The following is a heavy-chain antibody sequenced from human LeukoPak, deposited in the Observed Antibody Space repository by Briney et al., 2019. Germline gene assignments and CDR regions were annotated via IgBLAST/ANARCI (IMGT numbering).Heavy chain of an antibody. D-gene: IGHD2-2*01. J-gene: IGHJ6*02. Sequence: GGSLRLSCAASGFTFGSYAMHWVRQAPGKGLEWVAVISYDGSNKYYADSVKGRFTISRDNSKNTLYLQMNSLRAEDTAVYYCARDDVVVPAVPYYYYGMDVWGQGTTVTVSS. CDR1: GFTFGSYA. CDR2: ISYDGSNK. V-gene: IGHV3-30-3*01. CDR3: ARDDVVVPAVPYYYYGMDV.